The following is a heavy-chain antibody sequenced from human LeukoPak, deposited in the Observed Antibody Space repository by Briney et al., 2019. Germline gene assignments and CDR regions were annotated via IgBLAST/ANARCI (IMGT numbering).Heavy chain of an antibody. CDR3: ASGSLGFYSSGDRYYYYCMDV. CDR1: GGTFSRYF. J-gene: IGHJ6*02. Sequence: SVKVSCKASGGTFSRYFISWVRQAPGQGLEWMGRIIPILGIANYAQKFQGRVTITADKSTSTAYMELSSLRSEDTAVYYCASGSLGFYSSGDRYYYYCMDVWGQGTTVTVSS. CDR2: IIPILGIA. V-gene: IGHV1-69*02. D-gene: IGHD6-19*01.